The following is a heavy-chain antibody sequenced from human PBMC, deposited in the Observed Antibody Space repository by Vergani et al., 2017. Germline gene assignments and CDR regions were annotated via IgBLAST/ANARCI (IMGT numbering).Heavy chain of an antibody. CDR3: AKGKPKYSSSWYLFDP. CDR1: GFTFSSYA. V-gene: IGHV3-23*01. J-gene: IGHJ5*02. D-gene: IGHD6-13*01. Sequence: EVQLLESGGGLVQPGGSLRLSCAASGFTFSSYAMSWVRQAPGKGLEWVSAISGSGGSTYYADSVKGRFTISRDNSKNTLYLQMNSLRAEDTAVYYCAKGKPKYSSSWYLFDPWGQGTLVTVSS. CDR2: ISGSGGST.